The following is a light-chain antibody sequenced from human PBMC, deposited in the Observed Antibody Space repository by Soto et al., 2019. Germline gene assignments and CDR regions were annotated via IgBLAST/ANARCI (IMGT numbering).Light chain of an antibody. CDR3: SSYTSSSTLGYV. Sequence: QSVLTQPASLSGSPGQSITISCTGTSSEVGGYNYFSLYQQHPGKTPQIMIYDVSNRPSGGFNRFSGPQAGHTAPLTISGLQAEDEADYYCSSYTSSSTLGYVFGTGTKVTVL. V-gene: IGLV2-14*01. CDR1: SSEVGGYNY. CDR2: DVS. J-gene: IGLJ1*01.